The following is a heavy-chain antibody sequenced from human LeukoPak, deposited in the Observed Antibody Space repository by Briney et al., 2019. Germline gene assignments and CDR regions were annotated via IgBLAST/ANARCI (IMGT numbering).Heavy chain of an antibody. Sequence: SETLSLTCSVSGGSISSGSYSWSWTRQPAGKGLEWIGRFYTSGSTNFNPSLKSRVTISVDTSKNQFSLKLSSVTAADTAVYYCAREVIAAHNWFDPWGQGILVTVSS. CDR3: AREVIAAHNWFDP. J-gene: IGHJ5*02. CDR1: GGSISSGSYS. D-gene: IGHD6-6*01. CDR2: FYTSGST. V-gene: IGHV4-61*02.